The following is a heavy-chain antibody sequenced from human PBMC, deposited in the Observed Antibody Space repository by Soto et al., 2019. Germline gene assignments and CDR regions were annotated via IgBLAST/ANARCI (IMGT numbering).Heavy chain of an antibody. CDR1: GFTLSSYW. J-gene: IGHJ4*02. Sequence: EVQLVESGGSLVQPGGSLRLSCAASGFTLSSYWMRWVRQAPGKGLVWVSRINSDGSRTNYAESVKGRFTISRDNAKNTLFLQMNSLRAEDTALYFCARGLLRQSYYTLGYWGQGTVVTVSS. D-gene: IGHD1-26*01. CDR3: ARGLLRQSYYTLGY. CDR2: INSDGSRT. V-gene: IGHV3-74*01.